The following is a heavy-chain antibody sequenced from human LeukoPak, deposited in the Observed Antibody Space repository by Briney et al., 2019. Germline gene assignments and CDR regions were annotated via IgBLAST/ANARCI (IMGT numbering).Heavy chain of an antibody. CDR2: IYSGGST. CDR1: TVSSTY. J-gene: IGHJ4*02. D-gene: IGHD6-19*01. V-gene: IGHV3-66*01. Sequence: PGGSLRLSCFTVSSTYMSWVRQAPGKGLEWVSVIYSGGSTYYADSVKGRFTISRDNSKNTLYLQMNSLRAEDTAVYYCARAPAVAGSHFDYWGQGTLVTVSS. CDR3: ARAPAVAGSHFDY.